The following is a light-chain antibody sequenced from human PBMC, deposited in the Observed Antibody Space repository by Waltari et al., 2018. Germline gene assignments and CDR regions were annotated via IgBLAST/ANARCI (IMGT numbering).Light chain of an antibody. CDR1: SNYVGRYGF. V-gene: IGLV2-23*01. J-gene: IGLJ2*01. CDR3: SSYAGLGPVL. Sequence: QSALTQPASVSGSPGQSITISCTGISNYVGRYGFASWYQQHPDRAPKVLISGANKRPSGVPNRFSASNSGNTASLTISGLQAEDEAHYYCSSYAGLGPVLFGGGTKLTV. CDR2: GAN.